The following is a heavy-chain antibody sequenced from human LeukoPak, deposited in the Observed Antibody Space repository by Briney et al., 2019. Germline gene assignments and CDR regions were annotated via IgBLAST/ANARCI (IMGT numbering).Heavy chain of an antibody. CDR2: ISGSGGST. J-gene: IGHJ1*01. D-gene: IGHD6-13*01. CDR1: GFTFSSYD. Sequence: GGSLRLSCAASGFTFSSYDMTWVRQAPGRGLEWVSAISGSGGSTYYADSVKGRFTISRDNSKNTLYLQMNSLRAEDTAVYYCAKSIAAASAEYFQHWGQGTLVTVSS. CDR3: AKSIAAASAEYFQH. V-gene: IGHV3-23*01.